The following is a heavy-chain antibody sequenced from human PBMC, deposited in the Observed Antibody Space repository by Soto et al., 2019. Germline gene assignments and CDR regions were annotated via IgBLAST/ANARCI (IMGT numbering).Heavy chain of an antibody. D-gene: IGHD5-18*01. CDR2: ISVTSAYT. V-gene: IGHV3-11*06. Sequence: GGSLRLSCVASGFTFNDYYMSWIRQAPGKGLEWLSYISVTSAYTNYAESVRGRFTISRDNAQNSLYLQMNSLRAEDTALYYCAITPRSSYGPFDYWGRGTLVTVSS. J-gene: IGHJ4*02. CDR3: AITPRSSYGPFDY. CDR1: GFTFNDYY.